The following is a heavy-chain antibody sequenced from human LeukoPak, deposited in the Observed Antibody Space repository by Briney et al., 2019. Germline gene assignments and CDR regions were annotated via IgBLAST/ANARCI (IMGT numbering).Heavy chain of an antibody. V-gene: IGHV3-23*01. CDR3: AKDSKRGYSYGYKYYYYMDV. D-gene: IGHD5-18*01. Sequence: GGSLRLSCTGSGFPFSSHGMNWVRQAPGKGLEWVSGISPGGPTYYADSVKGRFTISRDNSKNTLYLQMNSLRAEDTAVYYCAKDSKRGYSYGYKYYYYMDVWGKGTTVTISS. CDR1: GFPFSSHG. J-gene: IGHJ6*03. CDR2: ISPGGPT.